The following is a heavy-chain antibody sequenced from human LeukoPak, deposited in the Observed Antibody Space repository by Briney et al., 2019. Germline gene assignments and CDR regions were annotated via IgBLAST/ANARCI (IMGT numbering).Heavy chain of an antibody. CDR3: ARDRPRILYRRPEKFDY. CDR2: ISSSGSTI. V-gene: IGHV3-48*03. CDR1: GFTFSSYE. J-gene: IGHJ4*02. D-gene: IGHD2-8*01. Sequence: QSGGSLRLSCAASGFTFSSYEMNWVRQAPGKGLEWVSYISSSGSTIYYADSVKGRFTISRDNAKNSLYLQMNSLRAEDTAVYYCARDRPRILYRRPEKFDYWGQGTLVTVSS.